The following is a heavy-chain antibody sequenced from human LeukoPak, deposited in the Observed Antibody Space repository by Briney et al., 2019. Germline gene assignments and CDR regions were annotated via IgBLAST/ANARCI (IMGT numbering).Heavy chain of an antibody. CDR1: GGTFSSYA. D-gene: IGHD1-1*01. Sequence: ASVKVSCKASGGTFSSYAISWVRQAPGQGLEWMGGIIPIFGTANYAQKFQGRVTMTEDTSTDTAYMEVSSLTFEDTAVYYCAKGPPGTDNDWYFDLWGRGTLVTVSS. CDR3: AKGPPGTDNDWYFDL. V-gene: IGHV1-69*06. CDR2: IIPIFGTA. J-gene: IGHJ2*01.